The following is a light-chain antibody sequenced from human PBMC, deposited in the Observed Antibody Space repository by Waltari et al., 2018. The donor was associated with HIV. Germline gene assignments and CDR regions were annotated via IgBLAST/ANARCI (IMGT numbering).Light chain of an antibody. CDR2: INREGSH. CDR1: SGHSNYD. J-gene: IGLJ3*02. V-gene: IGLV4-69*01. CDR3: QTWDTGIRV. Sequence: QLVLTQSPSASASLGASVKFTCTLRSGHSNYDIAWHQQQTEKGPRYLLKINREGSHSKGDGIPARFSGSSSGAERHRTISSLQSEDEADYYCQTWDTGIRVFGGGTKLTVL.